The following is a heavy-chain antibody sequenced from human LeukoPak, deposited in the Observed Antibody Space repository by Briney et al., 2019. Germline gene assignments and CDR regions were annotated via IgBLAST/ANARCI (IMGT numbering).Heavy chain of an antibody. CDR1: GYTFTSYD. Sequence: ASVNVSCQASGYTFTSYDINWVRQATGQGLEWMGWMNPNSGNTGYAQKFQGSVTITRNTSITTAYTEQSSLRSEDTAVYYCARRHTYYYVWSGFSYYGMVVWRQGTTVSVSS. CDR2: MNPNSGNT. CDR3: ARRHTYYYVWSGFSYYGMVV. V-gene: IGHV1-8*01. D-gene: IGHD3-3*01. J-gene: IGHJ6*01.